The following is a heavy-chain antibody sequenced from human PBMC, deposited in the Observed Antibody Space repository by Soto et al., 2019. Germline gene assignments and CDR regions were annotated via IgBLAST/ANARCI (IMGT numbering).Heavy chain of an antibody. CDR2: INPNSGGT. CDR1: GYTFTGYY. V-gene: IGHV1-2*02. D-gene: IGHD2-2*01. J-gene: IGHJ5*02. Sequence: ASVKVSCKASGYTFTGYYMHWVRQAPGQGLEWMGWINPNSGGTNYAQKFQGRVTMTRDTSISTAYMELSRLRPDDTAVYYCARVGGGYCSSTSCRRFDPWGQGTLVTVSS. CDR3: ARVGGGYCSSTSCRRFDP.